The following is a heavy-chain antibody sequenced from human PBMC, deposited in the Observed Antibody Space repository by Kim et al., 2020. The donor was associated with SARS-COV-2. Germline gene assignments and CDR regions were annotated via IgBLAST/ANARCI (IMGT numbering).Heavy chain of an antibody. CDR3: ARAPGYDSSGYYKGGWFDP. CDR2: IIPIFGTA. J-gene: IGHJ5*02. V-gene: IGHV1-69*13. Sequence: SVKVSCKASGGTFSSYAISWVRQAPGQGLEWMGGIIPIFGTANYAQKFKGRVTITANESTSTAYMELSSLRSEDTAVYYCARAPGYDSSGYYKGGWFDPWGQGTLLTHSS. D-gene: IGHD3-22*01. CDR1: GGTFSSYA.